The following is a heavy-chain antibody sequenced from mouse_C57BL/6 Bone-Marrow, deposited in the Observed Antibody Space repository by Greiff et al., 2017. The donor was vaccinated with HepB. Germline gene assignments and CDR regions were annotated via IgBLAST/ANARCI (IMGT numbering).Heavy chain of an antibody. CDR2: IHPNSGST. D-gene: IGHD2-3*01. Sequence: QVQLQQSGAELVKPGASVKLSCKASGYTFTSYWMHWVKQRPGQGLEWIGMIHPNSGSTNYNEKFKSKATLTVDKSSSTAYMQLSSLTSEDSAVYYCARGKDGYYPAWFAYWGQGTLVTVSA. V-gene: IGHV1-64*01. J-gene: IGHJ3*01. CDR1: GYTFTSYW. CDR3: ARGKDGYYPAWFAY.